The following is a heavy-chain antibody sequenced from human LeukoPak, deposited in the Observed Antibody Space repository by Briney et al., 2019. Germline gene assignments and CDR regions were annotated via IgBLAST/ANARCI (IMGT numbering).Heavy chain of an antibody. J-gene: IGHJ4*02. V-gene: IGHV1-18*01. Sequence: ASVKVSCKNSGYIFTNYGVSWVRQAPGQGLEWMGWINVYNGHTIYAQEFQGRVTLTTDTSTSTAHMDLRSLRSDDTAVYYCVRDSDHAPDYWGQGTLVTVSS. CDR1: GYIFTNYG. CDR3: VRDSDHAPDY. CDR2: INVYNGHT. D-gene: IGHD3-10*01.